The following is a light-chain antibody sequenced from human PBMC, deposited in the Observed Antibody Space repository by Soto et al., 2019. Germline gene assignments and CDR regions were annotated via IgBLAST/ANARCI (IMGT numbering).Light chain of an antibody. J-gene: IGKJ4*01. CDR2: DAS. V-gene: IGKV3-11*01. CDR3: QQRSNWPLT. CDR1: QSVSSF. Sequence: EIMLTQSPATLSLSPGERATLSCRPSQSVSSFVAWYQQKPGQAPSLLSYDASIRAIGIPARFSGSGSGTDFTPTISSLEPEDFAVYSCQQRSNWPLTFGGGTKVEIK.